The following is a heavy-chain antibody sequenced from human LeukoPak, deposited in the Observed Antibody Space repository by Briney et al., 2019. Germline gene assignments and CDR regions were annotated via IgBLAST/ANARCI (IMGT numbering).Heavy chain of an antibody. J-gene: IGHJ4*02. CDR3: ARSYDSSGYLPYYFDY. CDR1: GFTFSNYW. CDR2: IHTNGSST. Sequence: GGSLRLSCAASGFTFSNYWMHWVRQAPGQGLLWVARIHTNGSSTSYADSVKGRFTISRDNSKNTLYLQMNSLRAEDTAVYYCARSYDSSGYLPYYFDYWGQGTLVTVSS. D-gene: IGHD3-22*01. V-gene: IGHV3-74*01.